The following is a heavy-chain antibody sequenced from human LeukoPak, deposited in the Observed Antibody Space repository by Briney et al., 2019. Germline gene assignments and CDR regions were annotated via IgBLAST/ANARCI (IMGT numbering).Heavy chain of an antibody. CDR2: MYYSGST. V-gene: IGHV4-59*12. CDR1: GGSISSYY. D-gene: IGHD5-18*01. CDR3: ARGGYSYGYKYFSYYYMDV. J-gene: IGHJ6*03. Sequence: SETLSLTCTVSGGSISSYYWSWIRQPPGKGLEWIGSMYYSGSTNYNPSLKSRVTISVDTSKNQFSLKLSSVTAADTAVYYCARGGYSYGYKYFSYYYMDVWGKGTTVTVSS.